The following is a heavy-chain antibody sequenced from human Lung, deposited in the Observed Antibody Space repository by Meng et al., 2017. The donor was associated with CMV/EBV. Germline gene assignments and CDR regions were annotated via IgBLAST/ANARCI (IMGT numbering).Heavy chain of an antibody. Sequence: ASVXVSCKASGYIFTKYCVHWMRQGPGQGPEWMGWISAYNGDTMYAPKVQGRITMTRVTSISTAYMELRSLTSDDTAVYYCARTRIEEEPEGTKIKYYNHGMDVWGQGTTVTVSS. V-gene: IGHV1-18*01. CDR1: GYIFTKYC. D-gene: IGHD1-1*01. J-gene: IGHJ6*02. CDR2: ISAYNGDT. CDR3: ARTRIEEEPEGTKIKYYNHGMDV.